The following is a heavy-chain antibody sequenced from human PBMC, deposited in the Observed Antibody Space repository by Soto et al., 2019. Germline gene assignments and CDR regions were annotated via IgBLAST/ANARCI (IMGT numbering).Heavy chain of an antibody. CDR1: GFTFSSYG. J-gene: IGHJ4*02. Sequence: GGSLRLSCAASGFTFSSYGMHWVRQAPGKGLEWVAVIWYDGSNKYYADSVKGRFTISRDNSKNTLYLQMNSLRAEDTAVYYCARDQKWMVLPKVGTFDYWGQGTLVTVSS. CDR2: IWYDGSNK. D-gene: IGHD6-19*01. CDR3: ARDQKWMVLPKVGTFDY. V-gene: IGHV3-33*01.